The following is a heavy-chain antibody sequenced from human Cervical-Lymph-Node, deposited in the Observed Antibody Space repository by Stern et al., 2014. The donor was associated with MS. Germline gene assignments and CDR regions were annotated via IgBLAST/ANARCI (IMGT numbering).Heavy chain of an antibody. D-gene: IGHD1-26*01. CDR2: IYPGDSDT. J-gene: IGHJ3*02. Sequence: EVQLVQSGAEVKKPGESLKISCKGSGYSFTNYWIAWVRQAPGKGLEWMGSIYPGDSDTRYSPSFQGQVTISADKSISTAYLQWSSLKASDTALYYCSRRGGVGATGAAFDIWGQGTMVTVSS. CDR1: GYSFTNYW. CDR3: SRRGGVGATGAAFDI. V-gene: IGHV5-51*01.